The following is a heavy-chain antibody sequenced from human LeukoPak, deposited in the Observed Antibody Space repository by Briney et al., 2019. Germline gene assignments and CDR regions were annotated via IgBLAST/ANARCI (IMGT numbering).Heavy chain of an antibody. J-gene: IGHJ6*03. CDR1: GFTFSSYA. CDR2: LSNSATAT. V-gene: IGHV3-23*01. D-gene: IGHD1-14*01. CDR3: ARGGPDYYYQYMDV. Sequence: PGGSLRLSCAASGFTFSSYAMSWVRQAPGEGLEWVSALSNSATATYYADSVKGRFTISRDNSKNTLYLQMNSLRAEDTAVYYCARGGPDYYYQYMDVWGKGTTVTVSS.